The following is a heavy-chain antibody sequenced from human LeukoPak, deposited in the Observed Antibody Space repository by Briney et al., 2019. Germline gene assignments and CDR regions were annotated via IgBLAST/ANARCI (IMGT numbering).Heavy chain of an antibody. CDR3: AKDGAPSYYDFWSGYDY. V-gene: IGHV3-23*01. CDR2: ISGSGGST. D-gene: IGHD3-3*01. CDR1: GFTFSSYA. J-gene: IGHJ4*02. Sequence: GGSLRFSCAASGFTFSSYAMSWVRQAPGKGLEWVSAISGSGGSTYYADSVKSRFTISRDNSKNTLYLQMNSLRAEDTAVYYCAKDGAPSYYDFWSGYDYWGQGTLVTVSS.